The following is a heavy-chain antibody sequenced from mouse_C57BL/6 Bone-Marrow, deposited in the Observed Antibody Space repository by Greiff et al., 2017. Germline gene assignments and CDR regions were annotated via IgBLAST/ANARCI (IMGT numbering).Heavy chain of an antibody. V-gene: IGHV5-4*01. J-gene: IGHJ3*01. Sequence: VQLVESGGGLVKPGGSLKLSCAASGFTFSSYAMSWVRQTPEKRLEWVATISDGGSYTYYPDNVKGRFTISRDNAKNNLYLQMSHLKSEDTAMYYCARGNGYYVAWFAYWGQGTLVTVSA. CDR1: GFTFSSYA. D-gene: IGHD2-3*01. CDR2: ISDGGSYT. CDR3: ARGNGYYVAWFAY.